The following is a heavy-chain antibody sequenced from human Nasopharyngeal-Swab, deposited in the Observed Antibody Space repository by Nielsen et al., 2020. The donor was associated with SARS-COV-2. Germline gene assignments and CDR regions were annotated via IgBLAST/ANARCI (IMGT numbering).Heavy chain of an antibody. CDR3: ARIVRYYYGSGSHYNYYYYGMDV. CDR2: IFSNDEK. V-gene: IGHV2-26*01. D-gene: IGHD3-10*01. Sequence: WIRQPPGKALEWLAHIFSNDEKSYSTSLKSRLTISKDTSKSQVVLTMTNMDPVDTATYYCARIVRYYYGSGSHYNYYYYGMDVWGQGTTVTVSS. J-gene: IGHJ6*02.